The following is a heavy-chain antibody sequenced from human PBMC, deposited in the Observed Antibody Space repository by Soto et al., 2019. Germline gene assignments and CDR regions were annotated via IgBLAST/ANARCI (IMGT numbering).Heavy chain of an antibody. J-gene: IGHJ4*02. Sequence: GASVKVSCKASGYAFTGYYMHWVRQAPGQGLEWMGWINPNSGGTNYAQKFQGWVTMTRDTSISTAYMELSRLRSDGTAVYYCARGYSNYYDSSGYYYENIFDYWGQGTLVTVSS. V-gene: IGHV1-2*04. D-gene: IGHD3-22*01. CDR3: ARGYSNYYDSSGYYYENIFDY. CDR1: GYAFTGYY. CDR2: INPNSGGT.